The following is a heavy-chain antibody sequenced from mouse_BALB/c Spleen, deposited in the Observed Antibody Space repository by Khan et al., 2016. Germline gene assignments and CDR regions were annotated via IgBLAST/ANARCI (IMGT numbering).Heavy chain of an antibody. CDR1: GYSITSGYG. CDR3: ARTARRKY. D-gene: IGHD1-2*01. Sequence: EVQLQESGPGLVKPSQSLSLTCTVTGYSITSGYGWNWIRQFPGNNLEWMGYISYNSSTNDNPSPTSRISTTRDPSKNQFFLPLNSVTTADTATYYCARTARRKYWGQGTTLTVSS. V-gene: IGHV3-1*02. J-gene: IGHJ2*01. CDR2: ISYNSST.